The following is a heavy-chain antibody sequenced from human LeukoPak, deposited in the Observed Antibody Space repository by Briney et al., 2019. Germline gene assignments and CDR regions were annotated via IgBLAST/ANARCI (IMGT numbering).Heavy chain of an antibody. D-gene: IGHD3-10*01. V-gene: IGHV2-5*02. CDR1: GFSLSTSGVG. Sequence: SGPTLVKPTQTLTLTCTFSGFSLSTSGVGVGWIRQPPGKALEWLALIYWDGDKRYSPSLKSRLTITKDTSKNQVVLTMTNMDPVDTATYYCAHTSYYYGSGSYSPFDYWGQGTLVTVSS. CDR3: AHTSYYYGSGSYSPFDY. J-gene: IGHJ4*02. CDR2: IYWDGDK.